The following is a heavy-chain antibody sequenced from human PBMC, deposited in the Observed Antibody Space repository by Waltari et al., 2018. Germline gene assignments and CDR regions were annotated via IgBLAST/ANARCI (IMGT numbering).Heavy chain of an antibody. J-gene: IGHJ4*02. D-gene: IGHD3-10*01. V-gene: IGHV3-23*01. CDR3: ARYGSGNLDY. CDR2: ISGSGGST. CDR1: GFTFSSYA. Sequence: EVQLLESGGGLVQPGGSLRLSCAASGFTFSSYAMSWVRQAPGNGLERVSAISGSGGSTYYADSVKGRFTISRDNSKNTLYLQMNSLRAEDTAVYYCARYGSGNLDYWGQGTLVTVSS.